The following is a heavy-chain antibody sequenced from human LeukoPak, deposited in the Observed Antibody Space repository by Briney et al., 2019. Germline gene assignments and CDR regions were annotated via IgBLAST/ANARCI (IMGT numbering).Heavy chain of an antibody. CDR1: GGSVNSGSYY. CDR3: ARAAYSGSYHSDY. D-gene: IGHD1-26*01. J-gene: IGHJ4*02. Sequence: SETLSLTCTVSGGSVNSGSYYWNWIRQPPGKGLEWNGYIYYSGSTNYNPSLKSRVTISVDTSKNQFSLKLSSVTAADTAVYYCARAAYSGSYHSDYWGQGTLVTVSS. V-gene: IGHV4-61*01. CDR2: IYYSGST.